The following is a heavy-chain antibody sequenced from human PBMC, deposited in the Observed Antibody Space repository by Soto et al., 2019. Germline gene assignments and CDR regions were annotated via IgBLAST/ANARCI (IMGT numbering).Heavy chain of an antibody. V-gene: IGHV3-30*18. CDR1: GFIFSNYG. J-gene: IGHJ4*02. CDR2: ISYDGTIK. D-gene: IGHD1-26*01. Sequence: QALLVESGGGVVLPGRSLTLSCAASGFIFSNYGMHWVRQAPGKGLYWVAVISYDGTIKYFGDSVRGRFSISRDNSKKTLYLQMNSLRPEDTAVYYCAKSRLGAPKNPLDYWGQGTLVTVSS. CDR3: AKSRLGAPKNPLDY.